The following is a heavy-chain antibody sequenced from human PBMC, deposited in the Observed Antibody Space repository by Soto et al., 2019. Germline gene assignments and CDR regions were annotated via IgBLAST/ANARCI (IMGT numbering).Heavy chain of an antibody. Sequence: EVQLLESGGGLVQPGGSLRLSCAASGFTFSSYAMSWVRQAPGKGLEWVSAISGSGGSTYYADSVKGRFTISRDNSKNTLYLQMNSLRAEDTAVYYCVRVVGATTRVVGWFDPWGQGTLVTVSS. CDR3: VRVVGATTRVVGWFDP. CDR2: ISGSGGST. J-gene: IGHJ5*02. D-gene: IGHD1-26*01. V-gene: IGHV3-23*01. CDR1: GFTFSSYA.